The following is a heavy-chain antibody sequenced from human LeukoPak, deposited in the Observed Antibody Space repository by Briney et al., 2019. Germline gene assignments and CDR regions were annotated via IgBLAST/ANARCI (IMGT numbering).Heavy chain of an antibody. CDR3: AKDQYSSSYYFDY. J-gene: IGHJ4*02. CDR1: GFTFSSYG. V-gene: IGHV3-30*02. D-gene: IGHD6-6*01. Sequence: QPGGSLRLSCAASGFTFSSYGMHWVRQAPGKGLEGVAFIRYDGSNKYYTDSVKGRFTISRDNSKNTLYLQMNSLRAEDTAVYYCAKDQYSSSYYFDYWGQGTLVTVSS. CDR2: IRYDGSNK.